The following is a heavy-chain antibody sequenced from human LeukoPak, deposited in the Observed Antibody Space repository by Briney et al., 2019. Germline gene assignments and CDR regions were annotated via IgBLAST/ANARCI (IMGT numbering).Heavy chain of an antibody. CDR1: GGSFSGYS. CDR2: IYYSGST. Sequence: SETLSLTCAVYGGSFSGYSWSWIRQPPGKGLEWIGYIYYSGSTYYNPSLKSRVTISVDTSKNQFSLKLSSVTAADTAVYYCAGHDRISYDYVWGSSRRGQGTLVTVSS. V-gene: IGHV4-59*08. J-gene: IGHJ4*02. D-gene: IGHD3-16*02. CDR3: AGHDRISYDYVWGSSR.